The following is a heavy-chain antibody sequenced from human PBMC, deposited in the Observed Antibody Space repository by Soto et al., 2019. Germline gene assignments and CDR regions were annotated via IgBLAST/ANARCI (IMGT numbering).Heavy chain of an antibody. V-gene: IGHV3-23*01. CDR1: GFTFSSYA. J-gene: IGHJ6*03. Sequence: GGSLRLSYAASGFTFSSYAMSWVRQAPGKGLEWVSTMSGSGGSTYYADSVQGRFTISRDNSKNTLYLQMNSLRAEDTAVYYCAKDYSPGVVIINYYYMDVWGKGTTVTVSS. CDR2: MSGSGGST. CDR3: AKDYSPGVVIINYYYMDV. D-gene: IGHD3-3*01.